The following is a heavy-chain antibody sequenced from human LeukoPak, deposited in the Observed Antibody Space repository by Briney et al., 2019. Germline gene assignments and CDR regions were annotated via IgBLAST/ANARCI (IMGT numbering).Heavy chain of an antibody. CDR3: AKDGNDYKFYYGMDV. J-gene: IGHJ6*02. V-gene: IGHV3-23*01. CDR1: GFTFSSYA. Sequence: PGGSLRLSCAASGFTFSSYAVSWVRQAPGKGLEWVSAISGSGGSTYYADSVKGRFTISRDNSKNTLYLQMNSLRAEDTAVYYCAKDGNDYKFYYGMDVWGQGTTVTVSS. CDR2: ISGSGGST. D-gene: IGHD4-11*01.